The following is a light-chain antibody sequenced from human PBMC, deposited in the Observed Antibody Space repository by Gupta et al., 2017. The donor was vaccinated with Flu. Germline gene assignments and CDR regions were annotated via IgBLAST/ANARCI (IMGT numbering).Light chain of an antibody. CDR3: QQYGSSPRT. CDR2: GAS. J-gene: IGKJ1*01. V-gene: IGKV3-20*01. Sequence: ERVTLSCRSSQSGSSNYLAWYQQNPGQAPRLLIYGASSRATGIPDRFSGSGSGTDFTLTISRLEPEDFAVYYCQQYGSSPRTFGQGTKVEIK. CDR1: QSGSSNY.